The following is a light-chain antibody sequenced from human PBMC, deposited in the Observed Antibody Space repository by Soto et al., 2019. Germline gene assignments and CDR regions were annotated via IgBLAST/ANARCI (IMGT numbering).Light chain of an antibody. CDR2: DAY. J-gene: IGKJ4*02. V-gene: IGKV3-11*01. CDR3: QQRSKWPLT. Sequence: EIVLTQSPATLSLSPGERATLSCRASQSISSYLAWYQQKPGQAPRLLIYDAYNRATGIPARFSGSGSGTDFTLTISSLEPEDFAVDYCQQRSKWPLTFGGGTKVEIK. CDR1: QSISSY.